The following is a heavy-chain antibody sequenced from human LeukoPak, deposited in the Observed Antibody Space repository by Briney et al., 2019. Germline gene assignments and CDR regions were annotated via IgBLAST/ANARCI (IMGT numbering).Heavy chain of an antibody. Sequence: SVKVSCKASGGTFSNNAISWVRQAPGQGLEWMGGFIAIFGTGNYAQKFQGRVTITTDESTSTAYMELTSLSSEDTAVYYCAREGATRDGYNVGAFYIWGQGTMVIVSS. D-gene: IGHD5-24*01. J-gene: IGHJ3*02. CDR1: GGTFSNNA. CDR2: FIAIFGTG. CDR3: AREGATRDGYNVGAFYI. V-gene: IGHV1-69*05.